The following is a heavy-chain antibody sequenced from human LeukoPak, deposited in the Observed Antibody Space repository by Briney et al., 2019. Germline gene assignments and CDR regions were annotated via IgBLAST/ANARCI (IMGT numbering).Heavy chain of an antibody. D-gene: IGHD3-22*01. Sequence: GGSLRLSCAASGFTFSSYPMHWVRQAPGKGLEWVAVISYDGSHKYYADSVKGRFTISRDNSKNTLYLQMNSPRAEDTAVYYCARDRYDSNGYFDYWGQGTLVTVSS. V-gene: IGHV3-30*04. CDR2: ISYDGSHK. CDR1: GFTFSSYP. CDR3: ARDRYDSNGYFDY. J-gene: IGHJ4*02.